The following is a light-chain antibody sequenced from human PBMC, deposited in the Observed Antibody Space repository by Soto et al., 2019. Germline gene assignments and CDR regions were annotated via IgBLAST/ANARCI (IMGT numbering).Light chain of an antibody. V-gene: IGKV1-5*03. J-gene: IGKJ4*01. CDR1: QSISTW. CDR3: QQYNSYSPLT. CDR2: KAS. Sequence: DLQMTQSPSTLSASVGDRVTITCRASQSISTWLAWHQQKPGKAPKLLISKASSLESGVPSRFSGSGSGTEFTLTISSLQPDDFATYYCQQYNSYSPLTFGGGTKVDIK.